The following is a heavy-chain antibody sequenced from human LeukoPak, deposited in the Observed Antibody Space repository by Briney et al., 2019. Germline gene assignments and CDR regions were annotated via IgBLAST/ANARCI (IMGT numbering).Heavy chain of an antibody. CDR1: GFTFNNYA. V-gene: IGHV3-48*02. CDR3: ARGMRNFDY. Sequence: GGSLRLSCAASGFTFNNYAMSWVRQGPGKGLEWVSYITTSSSTIYYADSVKGRFTISRDNAKNSLYLQMNSLRDEDTAVYYCARGMRNFDYWGQGTLVTVSS. CDR2: ITTSSSTI. D-gene: IGHD2-8*01. J-gene: IGHJ4*02.